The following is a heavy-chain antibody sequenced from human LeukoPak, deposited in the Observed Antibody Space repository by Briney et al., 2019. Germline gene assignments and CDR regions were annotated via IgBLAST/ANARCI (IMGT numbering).Heavy chain of an antibody. CDR3: ARADGSSSIDYYHLDV. V-gene: IGHV1-8*03. CDR2: MNPNSGNT. J-gene: IGHJ6*03. Sequence: ASVKVSCKTSGYTFTIYNINWVRQATGQGLEWMGWMNPNSGNTGYAQKFQGRVTITRNTSISTAYMELSSLRSEDTAIYYCARADGSSSIDYYHLDVWGKGTTVTVSS. D-gene: IGHD6-6*01. CDR1: GYTFTIYN.